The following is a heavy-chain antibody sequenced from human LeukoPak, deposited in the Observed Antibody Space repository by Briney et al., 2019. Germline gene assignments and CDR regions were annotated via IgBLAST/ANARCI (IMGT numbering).Heavy chain of an antibody. Sequence: ASVKVSCKASGGTFSSYAISWVRQAPGQGLEWMGRIIPILGIANYAQKFQGRVTVTADKSTSTAYMELSSLRSEDTAVYYCARGLRGRAITIFGVVAKTPFDPWGQGTLVTVSS. CDR3: ARGLRGRAITIFGVVAKTPFDP. CDR2: IIPILGIA. CDR1: GGTFSSYA. D-gene: IGHD3-3*01. V-gene: IGHV1-69*04. J-gene: IGHJ5*02.